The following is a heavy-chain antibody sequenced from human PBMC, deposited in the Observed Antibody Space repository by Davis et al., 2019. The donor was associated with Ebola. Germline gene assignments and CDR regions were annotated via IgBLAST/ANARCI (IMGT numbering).Heavy chain of an antibody. J-gene: IGHJ4*02. Sequence: GGSLRLSCEASGFTFSSYGMHWVRQAPGKGLEWVAVIWYDGSNKYYADSVKGRFTISRDNSKNTLYLQMNSLRAEDTAVYYCARDGSYGSGSYGRYWGQGTLVTVSS. V-gene: IGHV3-33*01. CDR3: ARDGSYGSGSYGRY. CDR1: GFTFSSYG. CDR2: IWYDGSNK. D-gene: IGHD3-10*01.